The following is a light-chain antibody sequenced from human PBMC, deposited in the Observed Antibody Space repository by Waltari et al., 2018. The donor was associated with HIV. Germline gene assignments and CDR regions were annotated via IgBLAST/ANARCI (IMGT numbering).Light chain of an antibody. Sequence: QSALTQPASVSGSPGQSITMSCTGATSDVGAYDYVSWYQQHPGKAPKLIIYEVTHRRSVVSNRFSCSKSGFTASLTSAGLQTEDEADYYCSSYTNINTAVFGGGTKLTVL. V-gene: IGLV2-14*01. J-gene: IGLJ2*01. CDR3: SSYTNINTAV. CDR2: EVT. CDR1: TSDVGAYDY.